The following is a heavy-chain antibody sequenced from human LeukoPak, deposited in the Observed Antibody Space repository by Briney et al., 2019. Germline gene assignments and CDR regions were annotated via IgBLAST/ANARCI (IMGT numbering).Heavy chain of an antibody. Sequence: PGGSLRLSCAASGFTFSTYSMNWVRQAPGKGLEWVSSISGSSSDIYYADSVKGRFTISRDNAKNSLYLQMNSLRAEDTAVYFCARNFYGSGTSVYWGQGTLITVSS. CDR3: ARNFYGSGTSVY. CDR1: GFTFSTYS. J-gene: IGHJ4*02. V-gene: IGHV3-21*01. CDR2: ISGSSSDI. D-gene: IGHD3-10*01.